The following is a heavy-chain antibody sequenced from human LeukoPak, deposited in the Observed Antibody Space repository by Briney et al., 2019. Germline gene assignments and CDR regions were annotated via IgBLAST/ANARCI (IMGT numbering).Heavy chain of an antibody. V-gene: IGHV4-59*08. CDR1: GGSISSYY. Sequence: PSETLSLTCTVSGGSISSYYWSWIRQPPGKGLEWIGYIYYSGSTNYNPFLKSRVTISVDTSKNQFSLKLSSVTAADTAVYYCARRHSSSWYYDAFDIWGQGTMVTVSS. CDR3: ARRHSSSWYYDAFDI. CDR2: IYYSGST. J-gene: IGHJ3*02. D-gene: IGHD6-13*01.